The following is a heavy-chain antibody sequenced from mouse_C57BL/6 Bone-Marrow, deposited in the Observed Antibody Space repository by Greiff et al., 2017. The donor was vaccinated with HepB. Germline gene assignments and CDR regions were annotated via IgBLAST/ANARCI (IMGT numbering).Heavy chain of an antibody. D-gene: IGHD1-1*01. Sequence: QVQLQQPGAELVMPGASVKLSCKASGYTFTSYWMHWVKQRPGQGLEWIGEIDPSDSYTNYNQKFKGKSTLTVDKSSSTAYMQLSSLTSEDSAVYYCARSYYGSSYENYFDYWGQGTTLTVSS. CDR2: IDPSDSYT. V-gene: IGHV1-69*01. CDR1: GYTFTSYW. CDR3: ARSYYGSSYENYFDY. J-gene: IGHJ2*01.